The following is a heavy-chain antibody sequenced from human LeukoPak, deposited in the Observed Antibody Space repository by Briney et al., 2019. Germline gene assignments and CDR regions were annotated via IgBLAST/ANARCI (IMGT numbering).Heavy chain of an antibody. CDR2: VFYSGKT. J-gene: IGHJ3*02. D-gene: IGHD2-8*01. Sequence: SETLSLTCTVSGGSISSYYWSWIRQSPGKGLEWIGYVFYSGKTDYSPSLRSRVSMSVGTSKNQFSLKVTSVTAADTAVYYCARDTNLRDSFDIWGQGTMVTVSS. V-gene: IGHV4-59*01. CDR1: GGSISSYY. CDR3: ARDTNLRDSFDI.